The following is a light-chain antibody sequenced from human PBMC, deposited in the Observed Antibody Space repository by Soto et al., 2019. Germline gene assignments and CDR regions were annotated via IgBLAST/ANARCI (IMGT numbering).Light chain of an antibody. CDR2: WAS. CDR3: QQYSNTPYT. CDR1: QSVLYTSNNKNY. V-gene: IGKV4-1*01. Sequence: DIVMTQSPDSLAVSLGERATINCKSSQSVLYTSNNKNYLAWYQQKPGQPPKLLIYWASNRESGVPDRFSGSGSGTDFTLTISSLQAEDVAVYYCQQYSNTPYTFGQGTKLDIK. J-gene: IGKJ2*01.